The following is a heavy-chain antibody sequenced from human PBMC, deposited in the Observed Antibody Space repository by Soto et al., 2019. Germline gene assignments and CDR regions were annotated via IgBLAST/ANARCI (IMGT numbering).Heavy chain of an antibody. CDR2: IYWDDDK. J-gene: IGHJ4*02. V-gene: IGHV2-5*02. D-gene: IGHD3-22*01. CDR3: AHEGWLLRFFDY. CDR1: GFSLSTSGVG. Sequence: QITLKESGPPLVKPTQPLTLTCTFSGFSLSTSGVGVGWIRQPPGKALEWLALIYWDDDKRYSPSLKSRLTITQHSFINQVVLTMTNMDTVDTATYYCAHEGWLLRFFDYWGQGTLVTVSS.